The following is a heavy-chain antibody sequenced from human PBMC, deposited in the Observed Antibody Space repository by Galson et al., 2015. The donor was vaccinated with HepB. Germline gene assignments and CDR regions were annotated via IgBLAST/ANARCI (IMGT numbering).Heavy chain of an antibody. CDR1: GFTFSSYA. J-gene: IGHJ6*02. V-gene: IGHV3-23*01. CDR2: ISGSGGST. Sequence: SLRLSCAASGFTFSSYAMSWVRQAPGKGLEWVSAISGSGGSTYYADSVKGRFTISRDNSKNTLYLQMNSLRAEDTAVYYCAKDVDAAAGTGYYGMDVWGQGTTVTVSS. CDR3: AKDVDAAAGTGYYGMDV. D-gene: IGHD6-13*01.